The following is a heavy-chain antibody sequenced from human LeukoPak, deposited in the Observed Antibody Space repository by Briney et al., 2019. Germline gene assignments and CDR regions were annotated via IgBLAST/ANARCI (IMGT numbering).Heavy chain of an antibody. J-gene: IGHJ6*03. V-gene: IGHV1-18*01. CDR2: ISAYNGNT. CDR3: ARWGAQDCSSTSCYRGYYYYMDV. CDR1: GYTFTSYG. D-gene: IGHD2-2*01. Sequence: ASVKVPCKASGYTFTSYGISWVRQAPGQGLEGMGWISAYNGNTNYAQKLQGRVTMTTDTSTSTAYMELRSLRSDDTAVYYCARWGAQDCSSTSCYRGYYYYMDVWGKGTTVTISS.